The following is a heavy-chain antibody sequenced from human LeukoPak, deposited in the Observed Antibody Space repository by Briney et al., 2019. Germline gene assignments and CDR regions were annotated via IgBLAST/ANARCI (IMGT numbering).Heavy chain of an antibody. V-gene: IGHV1-69*05. CDR3: ARGTLDCSGGSCYHAGDYYYYMDV. D-gene: IGHD2-15*01. CDR2: IIPIFGTA. Sequence: SVKVSCKASGGTFSSYAISWVRQAPGQGLEWMGRIIPIFGTANYAQKFQGRVTITTDESTSTAYMELSSLRSEDTAVYYCARGTLDCSGGSCYHAGDYYYYMDVWGKGTTVTVSS. CDR1: GGTFSSYA. J-gene: IGHJ6*03.